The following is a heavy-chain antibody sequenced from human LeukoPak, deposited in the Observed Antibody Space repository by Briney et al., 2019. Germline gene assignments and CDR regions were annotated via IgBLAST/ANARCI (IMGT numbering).Heavy chain of an antibody. Sequence: GGSLRLSCAASGFTFSSYAMSWVRQAPGKGLEWVAGISDSGGSRDSADSVKGRFTISRENSKTTLYLKMTSLRAEDTAVYYCATVVVGLYYFDYWGQGTLVTVSS. CDR3: ATVVVGLYYFDY. D-gene: IGHD2-2*01. J-gene: IGHJ4*02. CDR1: GFTFSSYA. CDR2: ISDSGGSR. V-gene: IGHV3-23*01.